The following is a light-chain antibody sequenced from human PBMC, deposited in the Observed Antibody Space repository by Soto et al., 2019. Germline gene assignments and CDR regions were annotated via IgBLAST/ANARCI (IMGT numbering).Light chain of an antibody. CDR3: QSYDSSNHVV. CDR2: EDN. CDR1: SGSIASNY. V-gene: IGLV6-57*03. J-gene: IGLJ2*01. Sequence: NFMLTQPHSVSESPGKTVTISCTRSSGSIASNYVQWYQQRPGSAPTTVIYEDNQRPSGVPDRFSCSIDSSSNSAPLTISGLKTEDEADYYCQSYDSSNHVVFGGGTQLTVL.